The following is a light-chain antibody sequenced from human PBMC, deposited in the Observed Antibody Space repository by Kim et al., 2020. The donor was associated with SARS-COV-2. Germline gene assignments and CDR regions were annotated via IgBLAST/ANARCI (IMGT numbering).Light chain of an antibody. CDR3: HQYNNWPYT. Sequence: SVCPGEGATLSCRASQSVSSNLAWYQQKPGQAPRLLIYGAYTRATGIPAKFSGSGSGTEFTLTISSLQSEDFAVYYCHQYNNWPYTFGQGTKLEI. CDR1: QSVSSN. V-gene: IGKV3-15*01. CDR2: GAY. J-gene: IGKJ2*01.